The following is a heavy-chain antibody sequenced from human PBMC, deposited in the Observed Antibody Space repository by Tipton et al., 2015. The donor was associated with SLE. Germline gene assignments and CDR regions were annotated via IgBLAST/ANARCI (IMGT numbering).Heavy chain of an antibody. V-gene: IGHV4-59*01. Sequence: LRLSCTVSGGSISSYYWSWIRQPPGKGLEWIGYIYYSGSTNYNPSLKSRVTISVDTSKNQFSLKLSSVTAADTAVYYCARMGGDYVFDYWGQGTLVTVSS. D-gene: IGHD3-16*01. J-gene: IGHJ4*02. CDR3: ARMGGDYVFDY. CDR1: GGSISSYY. CDR2: IYYSGST.